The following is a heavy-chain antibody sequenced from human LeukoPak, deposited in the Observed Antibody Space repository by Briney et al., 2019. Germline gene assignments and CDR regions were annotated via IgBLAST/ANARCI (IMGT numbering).Heavy chain of an antibody. Sequence: GGSLRLSCAASGFTFSSFAMSWVRQAPGKGLEWISVISASGGSTYYADSVKGRLTISRDNSKNTLYLQMNSLRAEDTAVYYCARGEYSSGWYPDYYYGMDVWGQGTTVTVSS. J-gene: IGHJ6*02. V-gene: IGHV3-23*01. CDR2: ISASGGST. CDR3: ARGEYSSGWYPDYYYGMDV. D-gene: IGHD6-19*01. CDR1: GFTFSSFA.